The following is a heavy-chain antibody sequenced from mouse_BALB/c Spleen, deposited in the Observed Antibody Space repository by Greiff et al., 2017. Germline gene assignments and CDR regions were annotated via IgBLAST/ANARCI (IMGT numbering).Heavy chain of an antibody. V-gene: IGHV2-5-1*01. CDR2: IWRGGST. CDR3: AKDGSSYKGYAMDY. CDR1: GFSLTSYG. D-gene: IGHD1-1*01. Sequence: QVHVKQSGPSLVQPSQSLSITCTVSGFSLTSYGVHWVRQSPGKGLEWLGVIWRGGSTDYNAAFMSRLSITKDNSKSQVFFKMNSLQADDTAIYYCAKDGSSYKGYAMDYWGQGTSVTVSS. J-gene: IGHJ4*01.